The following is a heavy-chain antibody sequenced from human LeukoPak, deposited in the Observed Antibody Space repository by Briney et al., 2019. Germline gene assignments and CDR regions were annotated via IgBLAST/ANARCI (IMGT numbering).Heavy chain of an antibody. CDR2: ISTSGRT. CDR3: VRGNYCSSSSCPCDY. J-gene: IGHJ4*02. V-gene: IGHV4-4*07. Sequence: SETLSLTCTVSGGSISSYYWGWIRQPAGKGLEWIGRISTSGRTNYNPSLQSRVTMSPDTSSNQFPLKLSSVTAADTAVYYCVRGNYCSSSSCPCDYWGQGTLVTVSS. D-gene: IGHD2-2*01. CDR1: GGSISSYY.